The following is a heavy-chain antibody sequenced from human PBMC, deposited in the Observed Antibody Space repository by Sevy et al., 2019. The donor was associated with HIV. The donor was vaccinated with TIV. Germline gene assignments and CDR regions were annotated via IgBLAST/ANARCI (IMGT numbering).Heavy chain of an antibody. CDR2: ISYDGTNK. CDR1: GFAFRSYG. Sequence: GGSLRLSCAASGFAFRSYGMHWVRQAPGKGLEWVVVISYDGTNKCYLDSVKGRFTISRDNSKNTLYLQMNSLRVEDTAVYHCARDLRGLVMDNYYYSLDVWGQGTTVTVSS. J-gene: IGHJ6*02. CDR3: ARDLRGLVMDNYYYSLDV. V-gene: IGHV3-30*03. D-gene: IGHD6-19*01.